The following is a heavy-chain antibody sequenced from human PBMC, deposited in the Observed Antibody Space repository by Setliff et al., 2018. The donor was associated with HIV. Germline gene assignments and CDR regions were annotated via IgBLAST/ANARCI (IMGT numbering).Heavy chain of an antibody. D-gene: IGHD2-21*02. V-gene: IGHV4-38-2*02. CDR1: GYSISSGYY. CDR2: IYHSGST. CDR3: ARAMRGVVVTNMYYYYGMDV. Sequence: KPSETLSLTCTVSGYSISSGYYWGWIRQPPGKGLEWIGSIYHSGSTYYNPSLKSRVTISVDTSKNQFSLKLSSVTAADTAVYYCARAMRGVVVTNMYYYYGMDVWGQGTTGTVS. J-gene: IGHJ6*02.